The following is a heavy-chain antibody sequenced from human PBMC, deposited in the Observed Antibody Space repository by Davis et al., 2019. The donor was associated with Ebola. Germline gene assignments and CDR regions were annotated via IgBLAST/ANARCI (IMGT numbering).Heavy chain of an antibody. CDR1: GFTFSNYE. J-gene: IGHJ3*02. D-gene: IGHD1-26*01. CDR2: ISSSGSTS. V-gene: IGHV3-48*03. Sequence: PGGSLRLSCVASGFTFSNYEMNWVRQAPGKGLEWISYISSSGSTSYYADSVRGRFTISRDNSKNTLYLQMNSLRAEDTALYYCARDRKGGGRPPWAFHIWGQGTKVTVSS. CDR3: ARDRKGGGRPPWAFHI.